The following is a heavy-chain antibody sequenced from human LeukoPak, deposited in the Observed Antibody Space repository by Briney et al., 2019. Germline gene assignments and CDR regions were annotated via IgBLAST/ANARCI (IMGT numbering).Heavy chain of an antibody. CDR2: ISGSGGST. V-gene: IGHV3-23*01. D-gene: IGHD3-22*01. J-gene: IGHJ4*02. Sequence: GGSLRLSCAASGFTFSSYAMSWVRQAPGKGLEWVSAISGSGGSTCYADSVKGRFTISRDNSKNTLYLQMNSLRAEDTAVYYCAKGRVVVVITEPAFDYWGQGTLVTVSS. CDR3: AKGRVVVVITEPAFDY. CDR1: GFTFSSYA.